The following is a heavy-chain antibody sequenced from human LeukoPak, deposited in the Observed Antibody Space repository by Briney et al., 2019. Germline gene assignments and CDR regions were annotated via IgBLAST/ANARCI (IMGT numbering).Heavy chain of an antibody. J-gene: IGHJ4*02. V-gene: IGHV3-11*01. Sequence: EWVSYISSSGSSIYYADSVKGRFTISRDNAKNSLFLQMNSLRADDTAVYYCARERLEALDYWGQGTLVTVSS. D-gene: IGHD3-3*01. CDR3: ARERLEALDY. CDR2: ISSSGSSI.